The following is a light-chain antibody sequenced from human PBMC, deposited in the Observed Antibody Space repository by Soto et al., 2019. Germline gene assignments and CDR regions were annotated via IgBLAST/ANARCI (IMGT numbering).Light chain of an antibody. V-gene: IGLV2-14*01. J-gene: IGLJ2*01. Sequence: QSALTQPAPVSGSPGQSIPISCPGTSSDVGGYNYVSWYQQHPGKAPKLMIYDVSNRPSGVSNRFSGSKSGNTASLTISGLQAEDEADYYCSSYTSSSTQVFGGGTKLTVL. CDR3: SSYTSSSTQV. CDR1: SSDVGGYNY. CDR2: DVS.